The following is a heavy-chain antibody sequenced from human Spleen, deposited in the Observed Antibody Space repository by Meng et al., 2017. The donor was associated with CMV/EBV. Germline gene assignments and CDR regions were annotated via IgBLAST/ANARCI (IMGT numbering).Heavy chain of an antibody. CDR1: GFTFSSYA. J-gene: IGHJ3*02. Sequence: GESLKISCAASGFTFSSYAMSWVRQAPGKGLEWVSAISASGGSTYYADSVKGRFTISRDNSKNTLYLQMNSLRVEDTAVYYCARDKGAFDIWGQGTMVTVSS. CDR3: ARDKGAFDI. CDR2: ISASGGST. V-gene: IGHV3-23*01.